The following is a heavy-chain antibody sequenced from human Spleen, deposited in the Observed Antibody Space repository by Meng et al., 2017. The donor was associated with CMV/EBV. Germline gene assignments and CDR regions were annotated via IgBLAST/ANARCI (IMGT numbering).Heavy chain of an antibody. Sequence: GESLKISCAASGFTFSDYYMSWIRQAPGKGLEWVSYISSSGSTIYYADSVKGRFPISRDNAKNSLYLQMNSLRAEDTAVYYCAIDRYTLGFDYWGQGTLVTVSS. V-gene: IGHV3-11*04. CDR1: GFTFSDYY. CDR2: ISSSGSTI. D-gene: IGHD5-24*01. J-gene: IGHJ4*02. CDR3: AIDRYTLGFDY.